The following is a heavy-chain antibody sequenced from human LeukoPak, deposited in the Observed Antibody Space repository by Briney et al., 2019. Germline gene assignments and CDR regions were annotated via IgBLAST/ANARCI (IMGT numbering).Heavy chain of an antibody. V-gene: IGHV1-69*04. CDR1: GGTFSSYA. CDR2: IIPILGIA. CDR3: ARVMEQLSDYFDY. D-gene: IGHD6-6*01. J-gene: IGHJ4*02. Sequence: SVKVSCKASGGTFSSYAISWVRRAPGQGLEWMGRIIPILGIANYAQKFQGRVTITADRSTSTAYMELSSLRSEDTAVYYCARVMEQLSDYFDYWGQGTLVTVSS.